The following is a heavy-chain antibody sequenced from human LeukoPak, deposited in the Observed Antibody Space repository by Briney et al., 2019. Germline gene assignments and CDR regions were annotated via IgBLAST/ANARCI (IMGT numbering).Heavy chain of an antibody. CDR1: GFTFSSYP. CDR3: AKEDSSSWYYVDY. CDR2: KSGSSGST. J-gene: IGHJ4*02. Sequence: GGSLSLSCAASGFTFSSYPMSWVRQAPGKGLEGVSAKSGSSGSTDYADSVKSRFTISRDNSKNTLYLQMNSLRAEDTAVYYCAKEDSSSWYYVDYWGQGTLVTVSS. D-gene: IGHD6-13*01. V-gene: IGHV3-23*01.